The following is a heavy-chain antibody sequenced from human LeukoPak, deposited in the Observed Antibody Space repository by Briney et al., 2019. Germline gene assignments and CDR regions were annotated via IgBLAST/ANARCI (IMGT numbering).Heavy chain of an antibody. J-gene: IGHJ4*02. Sequence: GGSLRLSCAASGFTFSSYAMSWVRQAPGKGLEWVAVISYDGSNKYYADSVKGRFTISRDNSKNTLYLQMNSLRAEDTAVYYCARESTVILYYFDYWGQGTLVTVSS. D-gene: IGHD2-15*01. V-gene: IGHV3-30*04. CDR1: GFTFSSYA. CDR3: ARESTVILYYFDY. CDR2: ISYDGSNK.